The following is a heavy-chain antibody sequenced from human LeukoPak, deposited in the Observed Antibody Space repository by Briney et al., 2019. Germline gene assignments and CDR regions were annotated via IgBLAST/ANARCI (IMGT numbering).Heavy chain of an antibody. D-gene: IGHD6-19*01. CDR3: ARVSSGWYYFDY. J-gene: IGHJ4*02. Sequence: ASVKVSCKASGYTFTGYYMHWVRQAPGQGLEWMGRINPNSGGTNYAQKFQGRVTMTRDTSISTAYMELSRLRPDDTAVYYCARVSSGWYYFDYWGQGTLVTVSS. V-gene: IGHV1-2*06. CDR1: GYTFTGYY. CDR2: INPNSGGT.